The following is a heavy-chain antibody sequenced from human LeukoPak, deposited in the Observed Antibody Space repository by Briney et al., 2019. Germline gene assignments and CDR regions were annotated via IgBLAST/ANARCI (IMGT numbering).Heavy chain of an antibody. J-gene: IGHJ3*02. Sequence: SSETLSLTCAVYGGSFSDYWWTWIRQSPGKGLEWIGEVNHSGRTNYNPSLKSRVSISVDTSKNQFSLKLSSVTAADTAVYYCARVSSNNWYNERGASDIWGQGTMVTVSS. CDR2: VNHSGRT. CDR3: ARVSSNNWYNERGASDI. V-gene: IGHV4-34*01. CDR1: GGSFSDYW. D-gene: IGHD6-13*01.